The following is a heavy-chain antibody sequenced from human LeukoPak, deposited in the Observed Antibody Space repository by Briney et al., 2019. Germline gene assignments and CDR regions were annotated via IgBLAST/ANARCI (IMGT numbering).Heavy chain of an antibody. CDR1: GYSFTRYA. CDR3: ARGPDYDFWSGYLLGY. J-gene: IGHJ4*02. D-gene: IGHD3-3*01. V-gene: IGHV7-4-1*02. CDR2: INTNTGNP. Sequence: ASVKVSCKASGYSFTRYAMNWVRQAPGQGLGWMGWINTNTGNPTYAQGLTGRFVFSLDTSVSTAYLQISSLKAEDTAVYYCARGPDYDFWSGYLLGYWGQGTLVTVSS.